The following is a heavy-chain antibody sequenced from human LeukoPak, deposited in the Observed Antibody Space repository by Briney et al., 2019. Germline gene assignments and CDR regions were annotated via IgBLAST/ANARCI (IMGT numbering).Heavy chain of an antibody. V-gene: IGHV1-69*13. CDR3: ARPSRGYSGYDPGDY. J-gene: IGHJ4*02. CDR2: IIPIFGTA. D-gene: IGHD5-12*01. CDR1: GGTFSSYA. Sequence: GASVRVSCKASGGTFSSYAISWARQAPGQGLEWMGGIIPIFGTANYAQKFQGRVTITADESTSTAYMELSSLRSEDTAVYYCARPSRGYSGYDPGDYWGQGTLVTVSS.